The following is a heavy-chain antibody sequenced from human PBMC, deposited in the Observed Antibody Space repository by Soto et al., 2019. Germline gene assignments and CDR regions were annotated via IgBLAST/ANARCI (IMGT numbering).Heavy chain of an antibody. CDR1: GFSLSTGGVG. V-gene: IGHV2-5*02. D-gene: IGHD2-21*02. Sequence: QITLMESGPTLVKPTQTLTLTCTFSGFSLSTGGVGVGWIRQPPGKALEWLALIYWDDDKRYSPSLRSRLTTNTDTSKNQGVLTMTNMDPVDTATYYCTHSRCGGDCLQSYSSHYYYGMDVWGQGTTVTVSS. J-gene: IGHJ6*02. CDR3: THSRCGGDCLQSYSSHYYYGMDV. CDR2: IYWDDDK.